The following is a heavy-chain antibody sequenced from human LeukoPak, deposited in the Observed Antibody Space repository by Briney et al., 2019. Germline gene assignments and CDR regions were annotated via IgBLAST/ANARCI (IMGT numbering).Heavy chain of an antibody. CDR3: AKDALSTVPAAIPD. D-gene: IGHD2-2*01. J-gene: IGHJ4*02. V-gene: IGHV3-30-3*01. Sequence: GGSLRLSCAASGFTFSSYAMHWVRQAPGKGLEWVAVISYDGSNKYYADSVKGRFTISRDNSKNTLYLQMNSLRAEDTAVYYCAKDALSTVPAAIPDWGQGTLVTVSS. CDR1: GFTFSSYA. CDR2: ISYDGSNK.